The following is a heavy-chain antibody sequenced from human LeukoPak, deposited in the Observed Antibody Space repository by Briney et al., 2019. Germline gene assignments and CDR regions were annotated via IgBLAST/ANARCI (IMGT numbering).Heavy chain of an antibody. CDR1: GFTFSSYG. D-gene: IGHD3-22*01. CDR3: ARVRSGYYMDY. Sequence: GGSLRLSCAASGFTFSSYGMHWVRQAPGKGLEWVANIEQDGSEKYYVDSVKGRFTISRDNAKNSLFLQMNSLRAEDTAVYYCARVRSGYYMDYWGQGTLVTVSS. J-gene: IGHJ4*02. CDR2: IEQDGSEK. V-gene: IGHV3-7*01.